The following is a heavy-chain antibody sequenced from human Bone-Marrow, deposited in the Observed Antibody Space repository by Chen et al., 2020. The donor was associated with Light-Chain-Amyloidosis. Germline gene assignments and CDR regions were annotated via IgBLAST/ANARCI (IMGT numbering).Heavy chain of an antibody. Sequence: EVQLVESGGGLVQPGGSLKLTGAASGFTVSGAAMHWVRQASGKGLEWVGRIRSKANSYATAYAASVKGRFTISRDDSKNTAYLQMNSLKTEDTAVYYCTTFEGIAVAGYYWGQGTLVTVSS. D-gene: IGHD6-19*01. CDR3: TTFEGIAVAGYY. J-gene: IGHJ4*02. V-gene: IGHV3-73*02. CDR1: GFTVSGAA. CDR2: IRSKANSYAT.